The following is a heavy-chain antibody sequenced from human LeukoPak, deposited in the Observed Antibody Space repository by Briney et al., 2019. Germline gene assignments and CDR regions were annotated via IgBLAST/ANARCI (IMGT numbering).Heavy chain of an antibody. CDR1: GGSISSGSYH. D-gene: IGHD6-19*01. J-gene: IGHJ4*02. CDR3: ARRDISSGWSFNY. Sequence: PSQTLSLTCTVSGGSISSGSYHWSWIRQPAGKGLEWIGQIHTSGSTNYNPPLKSRVTMSLDTPENQLSLTIRSVTAADTAVYYCARRDISSGWSFNYWGRGTLVTVSS. CDR2: IHTSGST. V-gene: IGHV4-61*09.